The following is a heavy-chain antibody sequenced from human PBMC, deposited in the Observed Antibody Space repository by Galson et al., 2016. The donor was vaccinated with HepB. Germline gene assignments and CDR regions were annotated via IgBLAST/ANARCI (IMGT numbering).Heavy chain of an antibody. CDR2: TYWDDDK. CDR1: GFSLTTSGVG. D-gene: IGHD7-27*01. CDR3: AHSDWGSNAFDI. V-gene: IGHV2-5*02. Sequence: LVKPTQTLTLTCSFSGFSLTTSGVGVGWIRQPPGKALEWLALTYWDDDKRYSPSLESRLTINKDTSKNQVVLILTNMDPVDTATYYCAHSDWGSNAFDIWGQGTMVTVSS. J-gene: IGHJ3*02.